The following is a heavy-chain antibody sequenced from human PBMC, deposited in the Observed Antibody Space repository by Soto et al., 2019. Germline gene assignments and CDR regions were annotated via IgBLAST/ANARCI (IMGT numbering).Heavy chain of an antibody. J-gene: IGHJ6*02. D-gene: IGHD6-6*01. CDR1: GDSVSSNSAA. CDR3: ATSIAASGHYYYYGMDV. Sequence: PSQTLSLTCAISGDSVSSNSAAWNWIRQSPSRGLEWLGRTYYRSKWYNDYAVSVKSRITINPDTSKNQFSLQLNSVTPEDTAVYYCATSIAASGHYYYYGMDVWGQGTTVTVSS. CDR2: TYYRSKWYN. V-gene: IGHV6-1*01.